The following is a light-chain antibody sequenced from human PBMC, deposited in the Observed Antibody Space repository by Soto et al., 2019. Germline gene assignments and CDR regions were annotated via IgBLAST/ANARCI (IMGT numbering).Light chain of an antibody. CDR1: SSNIGSNT. CDR2: SND. V-gene: IGLV1-44*01. Sequence: QSVLNQPPSASGTPGQRVTISCSGSSSNIGSNTVNWYQQFPGTAPKLLIYSNDQLPSGVPDRLSGSKSGTSASLAISGLQTEDEADYYCAAWDDSLNGVVFGGGTKLTVL. J-gene: IGLJ2*01. CDR3: AAWDDSLNGVV.